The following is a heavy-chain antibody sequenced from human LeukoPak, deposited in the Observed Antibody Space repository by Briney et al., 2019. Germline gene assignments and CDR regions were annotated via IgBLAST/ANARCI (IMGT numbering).Heavy chain of an antibody. CDR3: ARGPRITIFGVVMANDAFDI. CDR1: GYTFTDYF. J-gene: IGHJ3*02. Sequence: ASVKVSCKASGYTFTDYFMNWVRQAPGQGLEWMGWINPKSGGTVYAQKFQGRVTMTRDTSSSTAYMELSRLRFDDTVVYYCARGPRITIFGVVMANDAFDIWGQGIMVTVSS. D-gene: IGHD3-3*01. CDR2: INPKSGGT. V-gene: IGHV1-2*02.